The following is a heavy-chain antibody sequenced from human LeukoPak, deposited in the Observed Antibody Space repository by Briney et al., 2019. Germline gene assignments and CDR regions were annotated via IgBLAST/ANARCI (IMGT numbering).Heavy chain of an antibody. CDR1: GFTLSSYS. V-gene: IGHV3-21*01. Sequence: PGGSLRLSCAASGFTLSSYSMNWVRQAPGKGLEWVSSISSSSSYIYYADSVKGRFTISRDNAKNSLYLQMNSLRAEDTAVYYCARGSLLTMIVVVKGAFDIWGRGTMVTVSS. CDR3: ARGSLLTMIVVVKGAFDI. D-gene: IGHD3-22*01. CDR2: ISSSSSYI. J-gene: IGHJ3*02.